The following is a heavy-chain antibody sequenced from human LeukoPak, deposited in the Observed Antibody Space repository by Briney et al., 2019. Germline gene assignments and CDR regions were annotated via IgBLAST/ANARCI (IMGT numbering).Heavy chain of an antibody. J-gene: IGHJ4*02. CDR3: ARDPSNTSGWYIYVDF. Sequence: ASVKVSCKTSGYSFTHYAISWVRQAPGQGLEWMGWISTYNGDTKYAQKLQGRFTMTSDTSTSTAYMELRSLTSDDTAVYYCARDPSNTSGWYIYVDFRGQGTLVTVSS. CDR2: ISTYNGDT. D-gene: IGHD6-19*01. V-gene: IGHV1-18*01. CDR1: GYSFTHYA.